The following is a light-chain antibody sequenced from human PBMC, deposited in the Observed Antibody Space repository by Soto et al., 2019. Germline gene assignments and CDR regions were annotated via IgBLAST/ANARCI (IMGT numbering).Light chain of an antibody. Sequence: QSVLTQPPSASGTPGQRVTISCSGSSSNIGSNTVNWYQQLPGTAPKLLIYSNNQRPSRVPDRFSGSKSGTSASLAISGLQSEDEADYYCAAWDDSLNVVVFGGGTKVTVL. J-gene: IGLJ2*01. V-gene: IGLV1-44*01. CDR1: SSNIGSNT. CDR2: SNN. CDR3: AAWDDSLNVVV.